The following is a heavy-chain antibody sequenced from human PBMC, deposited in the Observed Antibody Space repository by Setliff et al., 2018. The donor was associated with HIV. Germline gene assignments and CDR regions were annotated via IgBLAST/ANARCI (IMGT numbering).Heavy chain of an antibody. CDR1: GGPFNTKRTK. CDR3: VRELLGSGGTVPEVNFFDS. V-gene: IGHV4-39*07. Sequence: LSLTCKVSGGPFNTKRTKWGWIRQSPGKGLEWIGSIFYFGSVTYNPSLKSRPLISIDTSKTQFSLNLRSVTAADTAVYYCVRELLGSGGTVPEVNFFDSWGQGTLVTVSS. J-gene: IGHJ5*01. D-gene: IGHD1-26*01. CDR2: IFYFGSV.